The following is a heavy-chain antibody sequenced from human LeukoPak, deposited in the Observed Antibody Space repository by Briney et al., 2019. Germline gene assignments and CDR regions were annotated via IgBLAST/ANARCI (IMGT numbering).Heavy chain of an antibody. J-gene: IGHJ5*02. D-gene: IGHD3-10*01. CDR2: IYTSGST. Sequence: PSETLSLTCTVSGGSISSGSYYWSWIRQPAGKGLEWIGRIYTSGSTNYNPSLKSRVTISVDTSKNQFSLKLSSVTAADTAVYYCARGHTLYYYGSGRPYNWFDPWGQGTLVTVSS. CDR3: ARGHTLYYYGSGRPYNWFDP. CDR1: GGSISSGSYY. V-gene: IGHV4-61*02.